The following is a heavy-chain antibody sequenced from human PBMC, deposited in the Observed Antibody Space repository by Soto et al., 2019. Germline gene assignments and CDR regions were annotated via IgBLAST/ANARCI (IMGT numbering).Heavy chain of an antibody. V-gene: IGHV3-11*05. J-gene: IGHJ4*02. CDR3: ARDPYSGSSYSDY. CDR1: GGSISSYY. CDR2: IYYSSYT. Sequence: LSLTCPVSGGSISSYYLNWIRQPPGKGLEWIGYIYYSSYTNYADSVKGRFTISRDNAKNSLYLQMNSLRAEDTAVYYCARDPYSGSSYSDYWGQGTLVTVSS. D-gene: IGHD1-26*01.